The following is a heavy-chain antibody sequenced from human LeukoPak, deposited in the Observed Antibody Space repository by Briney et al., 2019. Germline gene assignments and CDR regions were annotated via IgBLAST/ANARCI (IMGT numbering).Heavy chain of an antibody. CDR1: GFTFSSYA. CDR2: IGGRGGST. V-gene: IGHV3-23*01. CDR3: ARSGGTYYYDSSGYYAY. J-gene: IGHJ4*02. D-gene: IGHD3-22*01. Sequence: PGGSLRLSCAASGFTFSSYAMSWVRQAPGKGLEWVSAIGGRGGSTYYADSVKGRFTISRDNSKNTLYLQMNSLRAEDTAIYYCARSGGTYYYDSSGYYAYWGQGTLVTVSS.